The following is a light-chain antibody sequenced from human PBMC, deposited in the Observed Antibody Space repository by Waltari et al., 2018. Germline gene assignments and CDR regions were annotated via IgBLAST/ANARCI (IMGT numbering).Light chain of an antibody. Sequence: EIVLPQSPALVSSSPGARPTPPGRASQSIKSYFAWYQHKPGQAPRLLISDASNRAPDIPARVSGSGSGTDFTLTISSLEPEDSAVYYCQHRADWPLTFGGGTTVEIK. J-gene: IGKJ4*01. CDR3: QHRADWPLT. V-gene: IGKV3-11*01. CDR1: QSIKSY. CDR2: DAS.